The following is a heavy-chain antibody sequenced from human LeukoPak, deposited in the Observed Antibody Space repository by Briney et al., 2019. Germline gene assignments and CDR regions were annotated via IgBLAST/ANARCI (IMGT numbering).Heavy chain of an antibody. V-gene: IGHV3-48*03. Sequence: QPGGSLRLSCAASGFTLSSYEMNWVRRARGEGLEWVSYISSSGSTIYYADSVKGRFTISRDNAKNSLYLQMNSLRAEDTAVYYCAGAYYYYYMDVWGKGTTVTISS. J-gene: IGHJ6*03. CDR2: ISSSGSTI. CDR1: GFTLSSYE. CDR3: AGAYYYYYMDV.